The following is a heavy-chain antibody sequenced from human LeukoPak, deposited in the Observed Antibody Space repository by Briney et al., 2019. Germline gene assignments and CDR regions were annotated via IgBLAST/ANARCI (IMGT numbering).Heavy chain of an antibody. CDR3: ARNGIVGAGYYFDY. CDR2: ISSSSSYI. J-gene: IGHJ4*02. V-gene: IGHV3-21*01. D-gene: IGHD1-26*01. Sequence: GGSLRLSCADSEFILSTYAMNWVRQAPGKGLEWVSSISSSSSYIYYADSVKGRFSISRDNAKKSLYLQMNILRAEDTAVYYCARNGIVGAGYYFDYWGQGTLVTVSS. CDR1: EFILSTYA.